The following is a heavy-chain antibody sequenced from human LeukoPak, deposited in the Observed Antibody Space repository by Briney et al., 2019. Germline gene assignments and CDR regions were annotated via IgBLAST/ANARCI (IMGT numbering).Heavy chain of an antibody. J-gene: IGHJ6*02. CDR3: ARDSSSWGDYYYGMDV. CDR1: GYTFTGYY. V-gene: IGHV1-2*02. D-gene: IGHD6-13*01. CDR2: INPDSGGT. Sequence: GASVKVSCKASGYTFTGYYMNWVRQAPGQGLEWMGWINPDSGGTNYAQKFQGRVTMTRDTSISTAYMELSRLTSDDTAVYYCARDSSSWGDYYYGMDVWGQGTTATVSS.